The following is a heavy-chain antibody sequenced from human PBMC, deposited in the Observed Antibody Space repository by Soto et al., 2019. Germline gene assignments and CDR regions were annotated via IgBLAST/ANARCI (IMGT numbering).Heavy chain of an antibody. V-gene: IGHV3-73*01. CDR2: IRSKANSYAT. J-gene: IGHJ4*02. CDR1: GFTFSGSA. D-gene: IGHD4-17*01. CDR3: TRQDGDYVDY. Sequence: EVQLVESGGGLVQPGGSLKLSCAASGFTFSGSAMHWVRQASGKGLEWVGRIRSKANSYATAYAASVKGRFTISRDDSKNTAYLQMNSLKTEDTAVYYCTRQDGDYVDYWGKGTLVTVSS.